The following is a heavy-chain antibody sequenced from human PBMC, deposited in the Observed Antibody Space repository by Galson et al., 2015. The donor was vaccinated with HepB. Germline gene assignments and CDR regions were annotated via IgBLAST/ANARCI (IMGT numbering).Heavy chain of an antibody. Sequence: SLRLSCAASGFTFSSYAMHWVRQAPGKGLEWVAVISYDGSNKYYADSVKGRFTISRDNSKNTLYLQMNSLRAEDTAVYYCAREDRRGLLTYLDYWGQGTLVTVSS. CDR2: ISYDGSNK. CDR1: GFTFSSYA. J-gene: IGHJ4*02. V-gene: IGHV3-30-3*01. CDR3: AREDRRGLLTYLDY.